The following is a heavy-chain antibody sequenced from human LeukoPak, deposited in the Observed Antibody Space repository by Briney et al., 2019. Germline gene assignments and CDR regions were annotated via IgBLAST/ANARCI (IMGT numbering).Heavy chain of an antibody. D-gene: IGHD3-16*01. V-gene: IGHV3-48*02. Sequence: GGSLRLSCAASGFTFNTYIMTWVRQAPGKGLEWISYISDSSTTIYYADSVKGRFTISRDNARNSLLLQMNSLRDEDTAVYYCARAQHPSPKRGWNWGPKGYHYYGLDVWGQGTTVIVPS. CDR2: ISDSSTTI. CDR3: ARAQHPSPKRGWNWGPKGYHYYGLDV. J-gene: IGHJ6*02. CDR1: GFTFNTYI.